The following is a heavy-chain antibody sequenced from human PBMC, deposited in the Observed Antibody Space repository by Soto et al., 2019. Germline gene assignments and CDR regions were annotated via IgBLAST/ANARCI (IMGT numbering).Heavy chain of an antibody. J-gene: IGHJ4*02. CDR3: AKDPLTMIPYFDY. D-gene: IGHD3-16*01. V-gene: IGHV3-23*01. Sequence: EVHVLESGGGFVQPGGSLSLSCAASGFTFSNYAMSWVRQAPEKALEWVSTISGSGDNTDYVDSVKGRFTISRDNSKNTLYLQMNRLRAEDTAVYYCAKDPLTMIPYFDYWGQGTLVTVSS. CDR2: ISGSGDNT. CDR1: GFTFSNYA.